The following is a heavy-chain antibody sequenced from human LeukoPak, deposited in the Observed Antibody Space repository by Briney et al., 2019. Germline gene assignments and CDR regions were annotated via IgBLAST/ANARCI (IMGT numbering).Heavy chain of an antibody. CDR1: GFTFSSYW. CDR3: AKDTSIGRYCTNGVCSPFDY. V-gene: IGHV3-23*01. CDR2: ISDTGATT. J-gene: IGHJ4*02. Sequence: PGGSLRLSCAASGFTFSSYWMNWLRQAPGKGLEWVSAISDTGATTYDADSVKGRFTISRDNSRSTLYLQMNSLRAEDTALYYCAKDTSIGRYCTNGVCSPFDYWGQGTLVTVSS. D-gene: IGHD2-8*01.